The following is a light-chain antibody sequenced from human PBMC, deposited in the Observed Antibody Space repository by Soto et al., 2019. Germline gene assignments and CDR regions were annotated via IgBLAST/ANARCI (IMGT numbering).Light chain of an antibody. V-gene: IGKV3-15*01. Sequence: EIVMTQSPATLSLSPGEIAALSCRASQSINSELAWYQQKPGQPPRLLIYGASTSATGVPARFTGSESGSEFTLTISGLQSEDFAVYYCQQGHNWPLTFGQGTRLEI. CDR1: QSINSE. J-gene: IGKJ2*01. CDR3: QQGHNWPLT. CDR2: GAS.